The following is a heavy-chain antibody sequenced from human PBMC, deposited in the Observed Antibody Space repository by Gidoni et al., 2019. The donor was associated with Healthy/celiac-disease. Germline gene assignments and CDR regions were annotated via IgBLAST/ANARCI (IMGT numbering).Heavy chain of an antibody. J-gene: IGHJ4*02. CDR1: GFTFSSYA. CDR2: ISSNGGST. V-gene: IGHV3-64*01. CDR3: ARVPFDY. Sequence: EVQLVESGGGLVQPGGSLRLSCAASGFTFSSYAMHWVRQAPGKGLEYVSAISSNGGSTYYANSVKGRFTISRDNSKNTLYLQMGSLRAEDMAVYYCARVPFDYWGQGTLVTVSS.